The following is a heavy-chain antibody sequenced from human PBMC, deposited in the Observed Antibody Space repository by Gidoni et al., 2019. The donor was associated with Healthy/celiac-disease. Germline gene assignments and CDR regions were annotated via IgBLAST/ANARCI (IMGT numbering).Heavy chain of an antibody. CDR1: GGSFGGYY. J-gene: IGHJ4*02. D-gene: IGHD2-15*01. CDR2: IKHSGST. V-gene: IGHV4-34*01. Sequence: QVQLQQWGAGLLKPSETLSLTCAVYGGSFGGYYWSCIRAPPGKGLEWIGEIKHSGSTNYNPSLKSRATISVDTSKNQFSLKLSSVTAADTAVYYCARGRGYCSGGSCYSGRYDYWGQGTLVTVSS. CDR3: ARGRGYCSGGSCYSGRYDY.